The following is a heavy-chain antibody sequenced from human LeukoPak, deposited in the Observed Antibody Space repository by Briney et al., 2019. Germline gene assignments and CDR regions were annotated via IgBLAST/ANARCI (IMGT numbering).Heavy chain of an antibody. J-gene: IGHJ4*02. Sequence: GGSLRLSCAASGFTFSDYYMSWIRQAPGKGLEWVSYISSSGSTTYYADSVKGRFTISRDNAKNSLYLQMNSLRAEDTAVYYCARDSRYSGSYALAYWGQGTLVTVSS. D-gene: IGHD1-26*01. CDR2: ISSSGSTT. V-gene: IGHV3-11*01. CDR1: GFTFSDYY. CDR3: ARDSRYSGSYALAY.